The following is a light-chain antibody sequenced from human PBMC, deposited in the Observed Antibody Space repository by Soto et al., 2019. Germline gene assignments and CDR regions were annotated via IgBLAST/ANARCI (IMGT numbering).Light chain of an antibody. V-gene: IGKV3-11*01. J-gene: IGKJ4*01. CDR2: DAS. Sequence: EVVLTQSPATLSLSPGERATLSCRASQSVSSYLAWYQQKPGQAPRLLIYDASNRATGIPARFSGSGSGKGFTLTISCREPEDFAVYYCQQRSNWPLTFGGGTKVDFK. CDR1: QSVSSY. CDR3: QQRSNWPLT.